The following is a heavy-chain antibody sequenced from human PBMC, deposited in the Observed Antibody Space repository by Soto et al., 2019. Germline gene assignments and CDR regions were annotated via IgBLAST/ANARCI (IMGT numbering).Heavy chain of an antibody. Sequence: QLQLQESGPGLVKPSETLSLTCTVSGGSISSSTYYWGWVRQPPGKGLEWIGSIYYGGSTYYNPSLKSQVTISVDATKNQFSINLSSVTAADTAVYYCAVTVTAGDYWGQGTLVTVSS. CDR3: AVTVTAGDY. V-gene: IGHV4-39*01. J-gene: IGHJ4*02. CDR2: IYYGGST. CDR1: GGSISSSTYY. D-gene: IGHD4-17*01.